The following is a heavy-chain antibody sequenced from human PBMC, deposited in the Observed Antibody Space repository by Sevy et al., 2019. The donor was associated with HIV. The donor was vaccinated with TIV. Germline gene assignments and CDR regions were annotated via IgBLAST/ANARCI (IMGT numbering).Heavy chain of an antibody. D-gene: IGHD2-21*01. J-gene: IGHJ6*02. CDR3: AKDINRGCDGVNCYSYYYYFYGLDV. CDR2: VSWNSRYI. Sequence: GGSLRLSCAASGFPFNDHAMHWVRQVPGKGLEWVSGVSWNSRYIGDADSVKGRFTISRDNARHFLYLEMNSLRPEDTALYYCAKDINRGCDGVNCYSYYYYFYGLDVWGQGTTVTVSS. V-gene: IGHV3-9*01. CDR1: GFPFNDHA.